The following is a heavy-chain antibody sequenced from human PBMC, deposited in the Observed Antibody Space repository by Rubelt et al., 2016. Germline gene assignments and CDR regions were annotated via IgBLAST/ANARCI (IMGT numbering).Heavy chain of an antibody. J-gene: IGHJ4*02. D-gene: IGHD5-24*01. Sequence: SRDNSKNTLYLQMNSLRAEDTAVYYCARVQKMATFDYWGQGTLVTVSS. CDR3: ARVQKMATFDY. V-gene: IGHV3-30*01.